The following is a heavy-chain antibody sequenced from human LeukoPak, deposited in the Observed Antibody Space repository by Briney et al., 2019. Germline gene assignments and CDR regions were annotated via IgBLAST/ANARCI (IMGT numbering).Heavy chain of an antibody. Sequence: SETLSLTCTVSGGSISSYYWSWIRQPPGKGLEWIGYIYYSGSTNYNPSLESRVTISVDTSKDQFSLKLNSVTAADTAVYYCASTDTPMITIHWGQGTLVTVSS. V-gene: IGHV4-59*01. D-gene: IGHD5-18*01. CDR2: IYYSGST. CDR3: ASTDTPMITIH. CDR1: GGSISSYY. J-gene: IGHJ4*02.